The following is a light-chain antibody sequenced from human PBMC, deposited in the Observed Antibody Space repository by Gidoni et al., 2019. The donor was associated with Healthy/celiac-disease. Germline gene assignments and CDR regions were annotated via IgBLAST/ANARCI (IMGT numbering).Light chain of an antibody. CDR1: SGSIASNY. J-gene: IGLJ2*01. CDR3: QSYDSSNAYVV. Sequence: NFMLTQPHSVSESPGKTVTISCTGSSGSIASNYVQWYQQRPGSAPTTVIYEDNQRPSGGPDRFSGSIDSSSNSASLTISGLKTEDEADYYCQSYDSSNAYVVFGGGTKLTVL. V-gene: IGLV6-57*02. CDR2: EDN.